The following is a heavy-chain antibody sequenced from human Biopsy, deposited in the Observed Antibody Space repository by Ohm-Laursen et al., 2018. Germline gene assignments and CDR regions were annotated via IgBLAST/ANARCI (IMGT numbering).Heavy chain of an antibody. J-gene: IGHJ5*02. Sequence: SETLSLTAVSLVAPSLVTTGRGSGSPPGKGLEWIGHVYNGGITNYNPSLKSRVTISKDTSKNQFSLQVNSVTAADTAVYYCARTPRDSFWSGSYKRGLWFDPWGQGTLVIVSS. CDR3: ARTPRDSFWSGSYKRGLWFDP. CDR2: VYNGGIT. V-gene: IGHV4-59*01. D-gene: IGHD3-3*01. CDR1: VAPSLVTT.